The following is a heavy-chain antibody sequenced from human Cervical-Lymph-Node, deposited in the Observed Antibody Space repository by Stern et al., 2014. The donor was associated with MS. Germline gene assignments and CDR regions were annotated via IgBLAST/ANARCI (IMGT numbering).Heavy chain of an antibody. CDR2: FKWNCATT. CDR3: ARRAAAVTYWYFDL. CDR1: GFTFDDYG. Sequence: EVQLEESGGDVVRPGGSLRLSCVASGFTFDDYGMGWVRQAPGKGLEGVSGFKWNCATTGYADSMKGRFTVSRDNAKNSLYLQMHSLRAEDTAFYYCARRAAAVTYWYFDLWGRGTLVTVSS. V-gene: IGHV3-20*04. D-gene: IGHD6-13*01. J-gene: IGHJ2*01.